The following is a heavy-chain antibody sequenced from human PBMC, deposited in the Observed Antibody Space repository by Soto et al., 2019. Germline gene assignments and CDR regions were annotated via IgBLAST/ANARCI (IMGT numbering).Heavy chain of an antibody. J-gene: IGHJ4*02. V-gene: IGHV3-74*01. CDR2: IKTDGSAT. CDR1: GFTFTTDW. Sequence: EVQLVESGGGLVQPGGSLRLSCAASGFTFTTDWMHWVRQAPGEGLVWVSRIKTDGSATSYADSVKGRFTISRDNAKNTLYLQMNSLRAEDAAVYYCVRSFDYWGQGTLVTVSS. CDR3: VRSFDY.